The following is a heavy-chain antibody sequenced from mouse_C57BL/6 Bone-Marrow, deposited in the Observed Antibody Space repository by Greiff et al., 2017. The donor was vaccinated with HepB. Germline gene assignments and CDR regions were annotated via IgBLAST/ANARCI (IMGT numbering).Heavy chain of an antibody. Sequence: QVQLQQSGPGLVQPSQSLSITCTVSGFSLTSYGLHWVRQSPGKGLEWLGVIWSGGSTDYNAAFISRLSISKDNTKSQVFFKMNSLQADDTAIYYCAAAYYRGYYAMDYWGQGTSVTVSS. CDR1: GFSLTSYG. CDR3: AAAYYRGYYAMDY. D-gene: IGHD2-12*01. V-gene: IGHV2-2*01. CDR2: IWSGGST. J-gene: IGHJ4*01.